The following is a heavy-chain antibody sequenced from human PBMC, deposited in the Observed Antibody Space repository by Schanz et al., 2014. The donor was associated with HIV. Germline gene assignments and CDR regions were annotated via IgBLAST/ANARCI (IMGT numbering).Heavy chain of an antibody. CDR3: ARASFDTNSTNSIIHGMDV. D-gene: IGHD2-2*02. J-gene: IGHJ6*02. V-gene: IGHV3-33*01. CDR1: GFTFSSYV. Sequence: QVQLAESGGGVVQPGRSLRLSCAASGFTFSSYVMHWVRQAPGKGLEWVTVIWYDGSSKYYADSVKGRFTISRDNSKNTLYLQMNSLRDEDTAVYYCARASFDTNSTNSIIHGMDVWGQGTTVTVSS. CDR2: IWYDGSSK.